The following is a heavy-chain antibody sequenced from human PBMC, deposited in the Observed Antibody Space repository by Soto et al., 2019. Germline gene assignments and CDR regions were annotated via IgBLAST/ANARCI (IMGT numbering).Heavy chain of an antibody. V-gene: IGHV3-23*01. CDR3: ATEDIVVVPAPTPNIN. CDR2: ISGSGGST. D-gene: IGHD2-2*01. Sequence: GGSLRLSCAASGVTFSSYAMSWVRQAPGKGLEGVSAISGSGGSTYYADSVKGRFPISSDNPKNTLYLQMNSLSAEDTAVYYCATEDIVVVPAPTPNINSGQRTLVTVSS. J-gene: IGHJ4*02. CDR1: GVTFSSYA.